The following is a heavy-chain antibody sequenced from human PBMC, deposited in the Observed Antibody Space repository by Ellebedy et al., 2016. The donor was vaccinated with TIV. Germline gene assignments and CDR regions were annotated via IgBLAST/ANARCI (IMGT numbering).Heavy chain of an antibody. V-gene: IGHV3-23*01. Sequence: GESLKISCAASGFTFNNYAMSWVRQASGKGPEWVSSINNDGDGTFYADSVKGRFTTSRDNSKNTLYLQLNSLRGEDTAIYYCAKGGMQYFENWGQGTLVTVSS. J-gene: IGHJ4*02. D-gene: IGHD2-8*01. CDR1: GFTFNNYA. CDR3: AKGGMQYFEN. CDR2: INNDGDGT.